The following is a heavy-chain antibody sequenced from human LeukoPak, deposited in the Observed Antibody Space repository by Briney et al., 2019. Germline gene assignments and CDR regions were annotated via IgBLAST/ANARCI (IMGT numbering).Heavy chain of an antibody. J-gene: IGHJ4*02. D-gene: IGHD1-1*01. Sequence: SGPTLVKPTQTLTLTCTLSGFSLTTPGVRVSWIRQPPGKALEWLARIDWNDDILYTTSLRARLSVSKDTSKNQVVLTMTNMDPVDTATYYCAGISNWKFCLDYSGQGALVTVCS. CDR3: AGISNWKFCLDY. CDR2: IDWNDDI. CDR1: GFSLTTPGVR. V-gene: IGHV2-70*04.